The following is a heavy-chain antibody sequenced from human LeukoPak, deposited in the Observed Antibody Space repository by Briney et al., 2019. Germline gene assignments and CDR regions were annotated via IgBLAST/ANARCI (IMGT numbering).Heavy chain of an antibody. CDR2: IYYSGST. CDR1: GGSISSGGYY. Sequence: SETLSLTCTVSGGSISSGGYYWSWIRQHPGKGLEWIGYIYYSGSTYYNPSLKSRVTISVDTSKNQFSLKLSSVTAADTAVYYCARHDPIVGTPDAFDIWGQGTMVTVSS. J-gene: IGHJ3*02. CDR3: ARHDPIVGTPDAFDI. D-gene: IGHD1-26*01. V-gene: IGHV4-31*03.